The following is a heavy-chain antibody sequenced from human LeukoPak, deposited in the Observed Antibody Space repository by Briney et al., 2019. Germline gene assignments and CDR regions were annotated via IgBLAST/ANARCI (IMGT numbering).Heavy chain of an antibody. CDR2: MNPNSGNT. J-gene: IGHJ4*02. V-gene: IGHV1-8*01. D-gene: IGHD2-15*01. Sequence: GASVKVSCKASGYTFTSYDINWVRQATGQGLECMGWMNPNSGNTGYAQKFQGRVTMTRNTSISTAYMELSSLRSEDTAVYYCARGLSHYCSGGSCYSGDYWGQGALVTVSS. CDR1: GYTFTSYD. CDR3: ARGLSHYCSGGSCYSGDY.